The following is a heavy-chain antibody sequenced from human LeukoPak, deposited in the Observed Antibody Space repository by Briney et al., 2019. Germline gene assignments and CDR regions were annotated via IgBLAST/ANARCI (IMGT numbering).Heavy chain of an antibody. Sequence: PGGSLRLSCAASGFTLNTNYMNWVRQVPGKGLEWVSVIYAGGNTYYADSVKGRFTVSRDISKNTVYLQMNSLRAKDTAVYYCARDDDTSGHYSFLLHWGLGTLVSVSS. CDR1: GFTLNTNY. CDR3: ARDDDTSGHYSFLLH. D-gene: IGHD3-22*01. J-gene: IGHJ1*01. V-gene: IGHV3-66*01. CDR2: IYAGGNT.